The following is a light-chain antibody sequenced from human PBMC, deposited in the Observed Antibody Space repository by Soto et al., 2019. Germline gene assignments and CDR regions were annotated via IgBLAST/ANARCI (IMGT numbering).Light chain of an antibody. J-gene: IGLJ3*02. CDR1: SSDVGGYKF. Sequence: QSALTQPASVSGSPGQSITISCTGTSSDVGGYKFVSWYQQHPGKAPKLMIYEGSKRPSGVSNRFSGSKSGNTASLTISGLQAEDEADYYCCSYAGDSAWVFGGGTKLTVL. CDR2: EGS. CDR3: CSYAGDSAWV. V-gene: IGLV2-23*01.